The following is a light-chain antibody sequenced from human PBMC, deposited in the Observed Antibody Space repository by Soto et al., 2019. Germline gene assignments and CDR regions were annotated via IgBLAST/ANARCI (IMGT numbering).Light chain of an antibody. CDR2: ATP. CDR3: QQTGRT. J-gene: IGKJ2*01. V-gene: IGKV3-20*01. CDR1: QSVNNN. Sequence: EIILTQSPASLSVSPGERATLSCRASQSVNNNLAWYQHKPGQAPRLLMYATPGRAPGVPDRFSATGSGTDFTLTINRLEPEDFAVYYCQQTGRTFGPGTKLEIK.